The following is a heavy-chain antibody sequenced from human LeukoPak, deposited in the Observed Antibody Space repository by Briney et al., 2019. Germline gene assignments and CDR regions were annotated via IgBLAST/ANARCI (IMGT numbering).Heavy chain of an antibody. V-gene: IGHV4-38-2*02. CDR1: GYSISSGYY. J-gene: IGHJ2*01. D-gene: IGHD6-13*01. CDR2: IYHTVRT. Sequence: PSETLSLTCTVSGYSISSGYYWGWIRQPPGKGLEWIGSIYHTVRTYYNPSLKSRVTNSVDTSKNQFFLKLSSVTAADTAVYYCTTSSTWEYFDLWGRGTLVTVSS. CDR3: TTSSTWEYFDL.